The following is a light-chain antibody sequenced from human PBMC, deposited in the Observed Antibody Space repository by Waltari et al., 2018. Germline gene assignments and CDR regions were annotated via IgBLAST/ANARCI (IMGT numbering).Light chain of an antibody. CDR1: QNINTW. V-gene: IGKV1-5*03. CDR2: KAS. CDR3: LQYNGEPRT. Sequence: DIQMTQSPSTLSASVGDRVTITCRASQNINTWLALHQQKPGKAPKLLIYKASSLESGVPSRFSGSGSGTEFTLTISSLQPDDFATYYCLQYNGEPRTFGQGTKVEVK. J-gene: IGKJ1*01.